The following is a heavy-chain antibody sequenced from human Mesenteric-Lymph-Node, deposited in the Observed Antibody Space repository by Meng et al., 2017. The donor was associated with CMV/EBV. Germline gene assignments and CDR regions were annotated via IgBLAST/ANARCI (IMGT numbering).Heavy chain of an antibody. J-gene: IGHJ6*02. CDR3: AKDRRGDNFYYYAMDL. Sequence: GGSLRLSCAASGFTVSSNYMSWVRQAPGKGLEWVSVIYSDGDTYHAASVKGRFTISRDNSKNTLYLRMNSLRPEDTAVYHCAKDRRGDNFYYYAMDLWGQGTSVTVSS. CDR1: GFTVSSNY. D-gene: IGHD3-10*01. CDR2: IYSDGDT. V-gene: IGHV3-66*02.